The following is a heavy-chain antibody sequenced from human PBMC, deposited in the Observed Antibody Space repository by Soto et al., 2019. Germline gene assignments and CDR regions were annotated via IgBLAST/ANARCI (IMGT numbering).Heavy chain of an antibody. J-gene: IGHJ6*02. V-gene: IGHV4-39*01. CDR2: IYYSGST. Sequence: SETLSLTCTVSGGSISSSSYYWGWIRQPPGKGLEWIGSIYYSGSTYYNPSLKSRVTISVDTSKNQFSLKLSSVTAADTAVYYCARLGSSSYYYYYGMDVWGQGTKVTVSS. D-gene: IGHD2-2*01. CDR1: GGSISSSSYY. CDR3: ARLGSSSYYYYYGMDV.